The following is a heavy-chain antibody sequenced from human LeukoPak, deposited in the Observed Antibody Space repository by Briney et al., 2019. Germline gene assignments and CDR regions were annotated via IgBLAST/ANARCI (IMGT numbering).Heavy chain of an antibody. CDR3: ARHKPSMVRGVEQPYTFDY. D-gene: IGHD3-10*01. CDR1: GGSISSSSYY. CDR2: IYYSGST. Sequence: PSETLSLTCTVSGGSISSSSYYWGWIRQPPGKGLEWIGSIYYSGSTYYNPSLKSRVTISVDTSKNQFSLKLSSVTAADTAVYYCARHKPSMVRGVEQPYTFDYWGQGTLVTVSS. V-gene: IGHV4-39*01. J-gene: IGHJ4*02.